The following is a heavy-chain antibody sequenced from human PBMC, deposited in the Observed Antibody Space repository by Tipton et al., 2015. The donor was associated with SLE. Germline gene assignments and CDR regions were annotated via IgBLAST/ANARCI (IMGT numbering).Heavy chain of an antibody. J-gene: IGHJ3*02. Sequence: TLSLTCTVSGGSISSHYWSWIRQPPGKGLEWIGYIYYSGSTYYNPSLKSRVTISVDTSKNQFSLKLTSVTAADTALYYCARDDYGVLGAFDIWGQGTMVIVSS. V-gene: IGHV4-30-4*08. D-gene: IGHD4-17*01. CDR3: ARDDYGVLGAFDI. CDR1: GGSISSHY. CDR2: IYYSGST.